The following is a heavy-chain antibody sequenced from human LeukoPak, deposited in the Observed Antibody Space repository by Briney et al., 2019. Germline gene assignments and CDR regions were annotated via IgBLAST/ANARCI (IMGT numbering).Heavy chain of an antibody. V-gene: IGHV3-48*01. CDR1: GFTFSSYS. Sequence: PGGSLRLSCAASGFTFSSYSMNWVRQAPGKVLEWVSYISSSSSTIYYADSVKGRFTISRDNAKNSLYLQMNSLRAEDTAVYYCARTTRGYSSGCVGYWGQGTLVTVSS. D-gene: IGHD6-19*01. CDR2: ISSSSSTI. CDR3: ARTTRGYSSGCVGY. J-gene: IGHJ4*02.